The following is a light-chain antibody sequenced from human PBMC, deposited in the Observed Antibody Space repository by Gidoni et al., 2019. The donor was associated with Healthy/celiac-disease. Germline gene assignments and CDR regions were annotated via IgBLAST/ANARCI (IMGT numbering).Light chain of an antibody. CDR1: QGSSRY. CDR3: QQYYSYPPFT. J-gene: IGKJ3*01. Sequence: AIRMTQSPSSLPASTGDRVTITCRAIQGSSRYFAWYQQKPGKAPKLLIYAASTLQSGVPSRFSGSGSGTDFTLTISCLQSEDFATYYCQQYYSYPPFTFXPXTKVDIK. CDR2: AAS. V-gene: IGKV1-8*01.